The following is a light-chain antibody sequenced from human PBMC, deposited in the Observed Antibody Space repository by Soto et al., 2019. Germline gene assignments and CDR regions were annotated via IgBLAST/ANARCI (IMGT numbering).Light chain of an antibody. Sequence: EIVLTQSPGTLSLSPGERATLSCRASQRVGGSYLAWYQQKPGQAPRLLIYGASSRATVIPDRFSGSGSGTDFTLTISRLEPEDFAVYNCQHYGTAPWTFGQGTKVEIK. CDR2: GAS. J-gene: IGKJ1*01. V-gene: IGKV3-20*01. CDR3: QHYGTAPWT. CDR1: QRVGGSY.